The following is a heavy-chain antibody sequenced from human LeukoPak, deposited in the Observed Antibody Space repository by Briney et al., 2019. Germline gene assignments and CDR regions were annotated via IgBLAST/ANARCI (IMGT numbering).Heavy chain of an antibody. J-gene: IGHJ4*02. Sequence: ASVKVSCKVSGYTLTELSMHWMRQAPGKGLEWMGGFDPEDGETIYAQKFQGRVTMTEDTSTDTAYMELSSLRSEDTAVYYCATAGNHRYFDWLLLDYWGQGTLVTVSS. D-gene: IGHD3-9*01. CDR2: FDPEDGET. CDR3: ATAGNHRYFDWLLLDY. CDR1: GYTLTELS. V-gene: IGHV1-24*01.